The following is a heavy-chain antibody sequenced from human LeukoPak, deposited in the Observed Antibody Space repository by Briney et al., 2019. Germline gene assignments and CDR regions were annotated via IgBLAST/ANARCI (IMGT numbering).Heavy chain of an antibody. CDR2: ISSSSSYI. D-gene: IGHD2-2*01. CDR3: ARDISTSFLYWFDP. Sequence: PGGSLRLSCAASGFTFSSYSMNWVRQAPGKGLEWVSSISSSSSYIYYADSVKGRFTISRDNAKNSLYLQMNSLRAEDTAVYYWARDISTSFLYWFDPWGQGTLVTVSS. CDR1: GFTFSSYS. J-gene: IGHJ5*02. V-gene: IGHV3-21*01.